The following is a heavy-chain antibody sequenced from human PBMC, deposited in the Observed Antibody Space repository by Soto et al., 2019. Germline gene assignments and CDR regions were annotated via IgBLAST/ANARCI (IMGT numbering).Heavy chain of an antibody. D-gene: IGHD3-16*02. CDR1: GYSIGSGYY. V-gene: IGHV4-38-2*01. J-gene: IGHJ4*02. Sequence: SETLSLTCAVSGYSIGSGYYWGWIGQPPGKGLECIGSIYHSGSTYYNPSLKSRVTISVDTSKNQFSLKLSSVTAADTAVYYCARSREGLGELSLLSLNFDYWGQGTLVTVSS. CDR2: IYHSGST. CDR3: ARSREGLGELSLLSLNFDY.